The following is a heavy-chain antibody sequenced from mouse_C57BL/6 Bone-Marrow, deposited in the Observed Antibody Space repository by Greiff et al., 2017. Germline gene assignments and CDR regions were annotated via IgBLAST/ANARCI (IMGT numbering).Heavy chain of an antibody. J-gene: IGHJ3*01. Sequence: LVESGAELMKPGASVKLSCKATGYTFTGYWIEWVKQRPGHGLEWIGEILPGSGSTNYNEKFKGKATFTADTSSNTAYMQLSSLTTEDSAIYYCARRVIYYYGSSYVSWFAYWGQGTLVTVSA. CDR2: ILPGSGST. D-gene: IGHD1-1*01. CDR3: ARRVIYYYGSSYVSWFAY. V-gene: IGHV1-9*01. CDR1: GYTFTGYW.